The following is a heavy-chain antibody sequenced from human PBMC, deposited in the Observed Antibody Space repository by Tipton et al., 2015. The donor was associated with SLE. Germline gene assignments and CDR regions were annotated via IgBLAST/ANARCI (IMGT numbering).Heavy chain of an antibody. CDR3: AKGSQWGDYHKNWFDP. D-gene: IGHD4-17*01. V-gene: IGHV3-9*01. J-gene: IGHJ5*02. Sequence: RSLRLSCAASGFTFDEYAMHWVRQVPGKGLEWVSGINWNSGDIGYAESVRGRFTISRDNAKRSLFLQMRSLRVEDTALYHCAKGSQWGDYHKNWFDPWGQGTLVTVSS. CDR2: INWNSGDI. CDR1: GFTFDEYA.